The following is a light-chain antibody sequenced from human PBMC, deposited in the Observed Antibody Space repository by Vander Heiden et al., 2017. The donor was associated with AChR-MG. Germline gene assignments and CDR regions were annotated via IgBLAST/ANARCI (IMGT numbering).Light chain of an antibody. V-gene: IGLV3-1*01. CDR3: QAWDSSTVV. J-gene: IGLJ2*01. CDR1: PLGHKP. Sequence: SYELPQPSSMSVSPGQTASITCAGDPLGHKPVSWYQQKSGQSPMLVIYQDIKRPSGIPERFSGSNSGNTAALTIRGTQPIDEADYYCQAWDSSTVVFGEGTQLTVL. CDR2: QDI.